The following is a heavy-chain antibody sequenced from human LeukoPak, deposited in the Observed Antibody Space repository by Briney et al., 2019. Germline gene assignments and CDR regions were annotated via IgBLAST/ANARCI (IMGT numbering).Heavy chain of an antibody. V-gene: IGHV1-69*13. CDR3: AREGEEGTMVNYYYYYMDV. CDR1: GGTFSSYA. D-gene: IGHD1-1*01. J-gene: IGHJ6*03. Sequence: ASVKVPCKASGGTFSSYAISWVRQAPGQGLEWMGGIIPIFGTANYAQKFQGRVTITADESTSTVYMELSSLRSEDTAVYYCAREGEEGTMVNYYYYYMDVWGKGTTVTVSS. CDR2: IIPIFGTA.